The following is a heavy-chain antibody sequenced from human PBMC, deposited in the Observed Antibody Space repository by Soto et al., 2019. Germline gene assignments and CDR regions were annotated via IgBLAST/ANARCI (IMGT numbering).Heavy chain of an antibody. D-gene: IGHD5-18*01. CDR3: TRPGDVDTAMAYDY. Sequence: EVQLVESGGGLVQPGGSLKLSCAASGFTFSGSAMHWVRQASGKGLEWVGHISSKPNTYATAYAASIKGRFTIARHDSKNTAYLQMNSLKTEDTAVYYCTRPGDVDTAMAYDYWGQGTLVTVSS. CDR1: GFTFSGSA. CDR2: ISSKPNTYAT. V-gene: IGHV3-73*02. J-gene: IGHJ4*02.